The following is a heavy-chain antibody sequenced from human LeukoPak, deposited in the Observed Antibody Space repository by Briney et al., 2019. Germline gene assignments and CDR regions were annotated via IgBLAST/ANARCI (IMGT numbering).Heavy chain of an antibody. CDR2: MNPNSGNT. D-gene: IGHD4-17*01. V-gene: IGHV1-8*01. J-gene: IGHJ3*02. Sequence: ASVKVSCKASGYTFTSYDINWVRQATGQGLEWMGWMNPNSGNTGYAQKFQGRVTMTRNTSISTAYMELSSLRSEDTAVYYCATLTTYHSQSLGVFAFDIWGQGTMVTVSS. CDR3: ATLTTYHSQSLGVFAFDI. CDR1: GYTFTSYD.